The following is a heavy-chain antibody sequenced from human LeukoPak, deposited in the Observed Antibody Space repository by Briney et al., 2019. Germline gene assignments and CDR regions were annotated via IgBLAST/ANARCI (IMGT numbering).Heavy chain of an antibody. Sequence: SVKVSCKASGGTFSSYAISWVRQAPGQGPEWMGRIIPIFGTANYAQKFQGRVTITTDESTSTAYMELSSLRSEDTAVYYCARDGGHYYDSSGYYVGYWGQGTLVTVSS. CDR3: ARDGGHYYDSSGYYVGY. J-gene: IGHJ4*02. CDR1: GGTFSSYA. V-gene: IGHV1-69*05. D-gene: IGHD3-22*01. CDR2: IIPIFGTA.